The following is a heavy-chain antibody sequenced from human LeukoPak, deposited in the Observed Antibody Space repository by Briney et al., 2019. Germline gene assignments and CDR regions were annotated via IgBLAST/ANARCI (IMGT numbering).Heavy chain of an antibody. V-gene: IGHV3-23*01. Sequence: PGGSLRLSCVPPVFTFSSYTMSSVPQAPGRRLEWVSDVSGSGISAFYEDTVKGRFTISRDNSEITLYLQMSSLRAEDTAAYYCAKDAVYGSGTYYNDHWGQGTLVTVSS. CDR3: AKDAVYGSGTYYNDH. D-gene: IGHD3-10*01. CDR1: VFTFSSYT. CDR2: VSGSGISA. J-gene: IGHJ5*02.